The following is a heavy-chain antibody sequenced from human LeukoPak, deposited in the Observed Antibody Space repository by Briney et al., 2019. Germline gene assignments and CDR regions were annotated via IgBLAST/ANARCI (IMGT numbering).Heavy chain of an antibody. D-gene: IGHD1-26*01. CDR3: ARVGGSYWGWFDP. J-gene: IGHJ5*02. CDR1: GFTFRSYE. V-gene: IGHV3-7*01. Sequence: GGSLTLSCEDSGFTFRSYEMNWVRQAPGKGLEWVANIKQDGSEKYYVDSVKGRLTISRDNAKNSLYLQMNSLRDEDTAVYYCARVGGSYWGWFDPWGQGTLVTVSS. CDR2: IKQDGSEK.